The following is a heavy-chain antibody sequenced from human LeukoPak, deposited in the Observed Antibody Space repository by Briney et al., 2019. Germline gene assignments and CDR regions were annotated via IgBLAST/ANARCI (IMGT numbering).Heavy chain of an antibody. CDR1: GFTFDDYG. J-gene: IGHJ4*02. V-gene: IGHV3-20*01. CDR2: INWNGGST. Sequence: GGSLRLSCAASGFTFDDYGMSWVRQAPGKGLECVSGINWNGGSTGYADSVKGRFTISRDNAKNSLYLQMNSLRAEDTALYHCARRPSGSYYYFDYWGQGTLVTVSS. CDR3: ARRPSGSYYYFDY. D-gene: IGHD1-26*01.